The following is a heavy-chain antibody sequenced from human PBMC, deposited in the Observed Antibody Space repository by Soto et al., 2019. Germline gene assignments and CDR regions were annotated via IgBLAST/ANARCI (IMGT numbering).Heavy chain of an antibody. Sequence: GASVKVSCKTSGYTFASYSITWVRQAPGQGLEWLGWISPDNGNTNYAQKVQGRVTMSTDTSTSTVYMELRSLRSDDTAVYYCARDNDCFDPWGQGTLVTVSS. CDR1: GYTFASYS. V-gene: IGHV1-18*01. CDR2: ISPDNGNT. D-gene: IGHD2-8*01. J-gene: IGHJ5*02. CDR3: ARDNDCFDP.